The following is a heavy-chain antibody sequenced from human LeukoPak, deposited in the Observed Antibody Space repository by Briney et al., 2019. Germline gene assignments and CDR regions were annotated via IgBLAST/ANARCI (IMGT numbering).Heavy chain of an antibody. D-gene: IGHD3-22*01. V-gene: IGHV3-49*03. CDR3: TREKSYYYDTSGSDY. CDR2: IRSKTYGGTT. J-gene: IGHJ4*02. Sequence: GGSPRLSCTASGFTFGDYTMSWFRQAPGKGLEWVGFIRSKTYGGTTEYAASVKGRFTISRDDSKSIAYLQMNSLKTEDTAVYYCTREKSYYYDTSGSDYWGQGTLVTVSS. CDR1: GFTFGDYT.